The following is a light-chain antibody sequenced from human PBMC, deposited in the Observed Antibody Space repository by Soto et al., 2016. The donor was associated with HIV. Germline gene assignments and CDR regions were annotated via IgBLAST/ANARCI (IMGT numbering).Light chain of an antibody. CDR3: QQYNSYPWT. J-gene: IGKJ1*01. Sequence: DIQMTQSPSTLSASLGDRVTITCRASQSINKWLAWYQQKPGKAPNLLIYKASTSQSGVPSTFSGSGSGTEFTLIISSLQPDDFATYYCQQYNSYPWTFGQGDQRSKSN. V-gene: IGKV1-5*03. CDR1: QSINKW. CDR2: KAS.